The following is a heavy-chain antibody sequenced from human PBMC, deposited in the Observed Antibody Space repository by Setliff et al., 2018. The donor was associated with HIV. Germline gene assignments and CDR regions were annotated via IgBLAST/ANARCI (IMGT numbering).Heavy chain of an antibody. D-gene: IGHD6-19*01. CDR1: GFTFTNYW. Sequence: HPGGSLRLSCAASGFTFTNYWMAWIRQAAGRGLEWAAIISNDGGREYYVDSVKGRFTISRDNAKSSLYLQMDSLRVEDTSVYYCWSGYTSGRWGQGTLVTVSS. V-gene: IGHV3-7*01. CDR3: WSGYTSGR. J-gene: IGHJ4*02. CDR2: ISNDGGRE.